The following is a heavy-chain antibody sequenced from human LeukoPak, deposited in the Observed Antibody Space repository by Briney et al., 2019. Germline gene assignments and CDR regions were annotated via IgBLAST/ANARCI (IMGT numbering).Heavy chain of an antibody. V-gene: IGHV3-21*06. CDR1: GFTFSSYS. J-gene: IGHJ6*02. Sequence: GGSLRLSCAASGFTFSSYSINWVRQAPGKGLEWVSSISSSSRYIYYADSVKGRFTISRDNAKNSLILQMNSLRAEDTAVYYCAREPYSYYGMDVWGQGTTVTVSS. CDR2: ISSSSRYI. CDR3: AREPYSYYGMDV.